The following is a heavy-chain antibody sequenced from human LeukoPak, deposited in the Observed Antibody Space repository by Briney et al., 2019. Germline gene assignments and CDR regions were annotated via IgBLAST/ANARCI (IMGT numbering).Heavy chain of an antibody. D-gene: IGHD3-16*01. V-gene: IGHV4-34*01. CDR3: ATRVM. J-gene: IGHJ4*02. CDR1: GGSFSDHY. CDR2: INPSGNI. Sequence: NPSETLSLTCAVYGGSFSDHYWSWIRQPPGKGLEWIGEINPSGNINYNPSLKSRVTLSVDTSKNQFSLKLNSVTAADTAVYYCATRVMWGQGTLVTVSS.